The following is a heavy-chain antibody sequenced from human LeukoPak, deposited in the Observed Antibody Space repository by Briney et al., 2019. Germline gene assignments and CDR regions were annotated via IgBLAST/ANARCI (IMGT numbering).Heavy chain of an antibody. CDR2: IKQDGSDK. CDR3: ARAWIELWSHDY. Sequence: GGSLRLSCAASGFTFSSYWMSWVRQAPGKGLEWVANIKQDGSDKYYVDCVKGRFTISKDNAKGSLYLQMNSLRAEDTAVYYCARAWIELWSHDYWGQGTLVTVSS. CDR1: GFTFSSYW. J-gene: IGHJ4*02. V-gene: IGHV3-7*03. D-gene: IGHD5-18*01.